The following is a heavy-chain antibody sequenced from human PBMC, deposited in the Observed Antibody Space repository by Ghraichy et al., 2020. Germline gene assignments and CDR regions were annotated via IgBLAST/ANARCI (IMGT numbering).Heavy chain of an antibody. D-gene: IGHD5-24*01. V-gene: IGHV4-39*01. J-gene: IGHJ4*02. CDR2: LYYTGNT. CDR1: GGSISSSYYF. Sequence: SETLSLTCTVSGGSISSSYYFWGWIRQPPVKGLEWIGTLYYTGNTWYNPSLKSRVTISVDTSKNLFSLRLSSVTAADTAVYYCARHIRDGYNPVDYWGQGTLVTVSS. CDR3: ARHIRDGYNPVDY.